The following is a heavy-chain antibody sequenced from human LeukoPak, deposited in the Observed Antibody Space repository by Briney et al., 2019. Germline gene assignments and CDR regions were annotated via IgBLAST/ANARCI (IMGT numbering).Heavy chain of an antibody. D-gene: IGHD3-10*01. J-gene: IGHJ1*01. CDR2: IYSGGST. CDR3: ARDGGYSESRVQH. CDR1: GFTVSSSY. V-gene: IGHV3-53*01. Sequence: GGSLRLSCAASGFTVSSSYMSWVRQAPGKGLEWVSVIYSGGSTFYADSVKGQSTISRDNSKNTLYLQMSSLRAEDTAVYYCARDGGYSESRVQHWGQGTLVTVSS.